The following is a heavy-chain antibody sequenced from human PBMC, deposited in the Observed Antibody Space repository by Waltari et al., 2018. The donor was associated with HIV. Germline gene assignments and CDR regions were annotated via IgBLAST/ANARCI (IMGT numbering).Heavy chain of an antibody. V-gene: IGHV4-39*01. CDR2: IYYSGTP. CDR3: ARGAGGGWYRGTHFDY. CDR1: GGSISSSSYY. Sequence: QLQLQESGPGLVKPSETLSLTCTVSGGSISSSSYYWGWIRQPPGKGLEWIGSIYYSGTPCSNPSRKSRVTLSVATSKNQFSLKLSSVTAADTAVYYCARGAGGGWYRGTHFDYWGQGTLVTVSS. J-gene: IGHJ4*02. D-gene: IGHD6-19*01.